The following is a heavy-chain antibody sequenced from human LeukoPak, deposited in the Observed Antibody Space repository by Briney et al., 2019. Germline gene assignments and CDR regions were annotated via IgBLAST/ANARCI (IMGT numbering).Heavy chain of an antibody. J-gene: IGHJ5*02. CDR3: TRQQAGTTYSNWFDP. D-gene: IGHD1-7*01. CDR2: IRSKANSYAT. V-gene: IGHV3-73*01. CDR1: GFTFSGSA. Sequence: GGSLRLSCAASGFTFSGSAMRWVRQASGKGLEWVGRIRSKANSYATAYAASVKGRFTISRDDSKNTAYLQMNSLKTEDTAVYYCTRQQAGTTYSNWFDPWGQGTLVTVSS.